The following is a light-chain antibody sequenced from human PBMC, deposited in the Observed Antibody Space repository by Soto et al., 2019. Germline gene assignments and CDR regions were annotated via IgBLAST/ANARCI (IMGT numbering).Light chain of an antibody. CDR3: QPFNSYSHT. CDR1: QGISSA. CDR2: DAS. Sequence: AIQLTQSPSSLSASVGDRVTITCRASQGISSALAWYQQKQGKTPKLRIYDASSWESGVPSRFSGSGSGTDFTLTNSSRQPDDFATYYCQPFNSYSHTFGGGTKVEIK. V-gene: IGKV1-13*02. J-gene: IGKJ4*01.